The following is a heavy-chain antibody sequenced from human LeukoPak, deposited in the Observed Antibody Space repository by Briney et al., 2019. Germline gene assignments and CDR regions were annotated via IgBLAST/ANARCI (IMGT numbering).Heavy chain of an antibody. V-gene: IGHV3-30*01. CDR2: ISYDGSNK. D-gene: IGHD3-16*02. J-gene: IGHJ4*02. CDR3: ARVRRGELSSPFDY. Sequence: PGGSLRLSCAASGFTFSSYAMHWVRQAPGKGLEGVAVISYDGSNKYYADSVKGRFTISRDNSKNTLYLQMNSLRAEDTAVYYCARVRRGELSSPFDYWGQGTLVTVSS. CDR1: GFTFSSYA.